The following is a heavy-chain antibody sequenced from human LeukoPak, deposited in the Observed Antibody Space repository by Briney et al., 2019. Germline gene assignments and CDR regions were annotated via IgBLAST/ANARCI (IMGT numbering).Heavy chain of an antibody. D-gene: IGHD1-26*01. CDR3: ARVGGATAVTMYFEY. CDR2: MTTSGNTI. CDR1: RITLSGYS. Sequence: AGTLRLSCVVSRITLSGYSMIWVRQSPVQGLLGLSFMTTSGNTIFYAESVKDRFTISRDNAKKSLYLQMNSLRDDDTAVYYCARVGGATAVTMYFEYWGQGTLVTVTS. J-gene: IGHJ4*02. V-gene: IGHV3-48*02.